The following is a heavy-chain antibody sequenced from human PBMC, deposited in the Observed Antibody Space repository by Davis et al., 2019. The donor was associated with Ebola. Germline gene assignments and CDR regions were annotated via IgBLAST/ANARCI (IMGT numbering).Heavy chain of an antibody. CDR1: GGSVSSGTYY. CDR2: VYYSGTT. J-gene: IGHJ6*03. CDR3: ARGVGVGGFIVIRMDV. Sequence: PSETLSLTCTVSGGSVSSGTYYWSWIRQPPGKGLEWIGYVYYSGTTNYNPSLKSRVTISIDTSKNQFSLNLSSVTAADTAVYYCARGVGVGGFIVIRMDVWGKGTTVTVSS. D-gene: IGHD3-16*02. V-gene: IGHV4-61*01.